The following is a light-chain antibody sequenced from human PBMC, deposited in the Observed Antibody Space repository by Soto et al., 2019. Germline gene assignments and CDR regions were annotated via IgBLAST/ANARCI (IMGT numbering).Light chain of an antibody. Sequence: QSALTQPASVSGSPGQSITISCTGTSSDVGGYDYVSWYQLHPGKAPKLMVFEVSNRPSGVSYRFSGSKSGNTASLTISGLQAEDEADYYCLSYAGTAYVFGTGTKGTVL. V-gene: IGLV2-14*01. CDR3: LSYAGTAYV. J-gene: IGLJ1*01. CDR2: EVS. CDR1: SSDVGGYDY.